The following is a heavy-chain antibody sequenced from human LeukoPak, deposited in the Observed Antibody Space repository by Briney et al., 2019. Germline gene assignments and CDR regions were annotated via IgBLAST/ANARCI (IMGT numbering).Heavy chain of an antibody. J-gene: IGHJ6*03. CDR2: INIDGSST. CDR3: ARGYPGSAPSDMDV. CDR1: GFTLSTYW. D-gene: IGHD3-10*01. V-gene: IGHV3-74*01. Sequence: GGSLRLSCAASGFTLSTYWMHWVRQAPGKGLVWVSRINIDGSSTSYADSVKGRFTISRDNANNTHYLQRHRLTHDDSAVFFCARGYPGSAPSDMDVWGKGTTVTVSS.